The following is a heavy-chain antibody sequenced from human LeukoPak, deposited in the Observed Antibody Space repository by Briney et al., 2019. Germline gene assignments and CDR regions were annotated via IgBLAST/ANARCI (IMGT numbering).Heavy chain of an antibody. V-gene: IGHV3-7*05. CDR1: GFIFNNYW. J-gene: IGHJ4*02. D-gene: IGHD1-1*01. Sequence: GGSLRLSCAASGFIFNNYWMSWVRQAPGRGLEWVANIKQDGSEKYYVDSVKGRFTISRDNAKNSLCLQMNSLRAEDTAVYYCARDGIYNWNDYWGQGTLVTVSS. CDR2: IKQDGSEK. CDR3: ARDGIYNWNDY.